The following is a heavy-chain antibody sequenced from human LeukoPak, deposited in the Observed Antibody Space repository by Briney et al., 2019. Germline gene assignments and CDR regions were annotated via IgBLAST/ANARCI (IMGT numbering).Heavy chain of an antibody. Sequence: ASVKVSCKASGYTFTSYYMHWVRQAPGQGLEWMGIINPSGGSTSYAQKFQGRVTMTRDTSTSTVYMELSSLRSEDTAVYYCARDVGSMVGATESFDYWGQGTLVTVSS. CDR1: GYTFTSYY. V-gene: IGHV1-46*01. CDR3: ARDVGSMVGATESFDY. D-gene: IGHD1-26*01. J-gene: IGHJ4*02. CDR2: INPSGGST.